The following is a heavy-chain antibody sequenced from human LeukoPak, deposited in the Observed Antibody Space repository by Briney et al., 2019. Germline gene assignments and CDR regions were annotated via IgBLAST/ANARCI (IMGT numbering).Heavy chain of an antibody. J-gene: IGHJ4*02. V-gene: IGHV1-24*01. CDR3: ARDGRGSLR. CDR2: FDPEDGET. CDR1: GYTLTELS. Sequence: GASVKVSCKVSGYTLTELSMHWVRQAPGKGLEWMGGFDPEDGETIYAQKFQGRVTMTRDTSISTAYMELSRLRSDDTAVYYCARDGRGSLRWGQGTLVTVSS. D-gene: IGHD1-26*01.